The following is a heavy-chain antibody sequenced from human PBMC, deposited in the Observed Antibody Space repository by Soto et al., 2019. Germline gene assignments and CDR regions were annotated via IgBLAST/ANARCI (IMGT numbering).Heavy chain of an antibody. J-gene: IGHJ5*02. CDR3: ARAPTTFDWFTT. CDR2: IYSGGST. V-gene: IGHV3-66*01. Sequence: GGSLRLSCSASGFTVSNNYMSWVRQAPGKGLEWVSIIYSGGSTYYADSVKGRFTISRDNSKNTLYLQMNSLRDEDTAVYYCARAPTTFDWFTTWGQGTLVTVSS. CDR1: GFTVSNNY. D-gene: IGHD3-9*01.